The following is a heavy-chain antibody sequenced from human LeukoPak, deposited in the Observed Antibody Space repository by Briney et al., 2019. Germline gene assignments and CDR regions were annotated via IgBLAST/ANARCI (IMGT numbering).Heavy chain of an antibody. J-gene: IGHJ4*02. CDR3: ARGLGPMSPSLDY. CDR1: GESFSYNY. V-gene: IGHV4-34*01. D-gene: IGHD3-22*01. CDR2: INHSGRV. Sequence: SDTLSLTCAVSGESFSYNYWTWVRQPPGKGLEWIGDINHSGRVNYRPSLKSRVTISADTSKSQFSLKLNAVTAADTAVYYCARGLGPMSPSLDYWGQGSLVTVS.